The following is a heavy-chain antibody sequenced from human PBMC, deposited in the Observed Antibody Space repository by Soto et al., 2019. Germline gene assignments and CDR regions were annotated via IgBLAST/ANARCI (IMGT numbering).Heavy chain of an antibody. J-gene: IGHJ6*02. Sequence: GESLKISCMGSGYSFTTYWIAWVRQMPGKGLEWMGIINPTDSDTKYSPSFQGQVTISADQPISTAYLQWSSLKASDTAMYYCARHEQYYFHSYGMDVWGQGTTVTVSS. CDR3: ARHEQYYFHSYGMDV. CDR2: INPTDSDT. CDR1: GYSFTTYW. V-gene: IGHV5-51*01.